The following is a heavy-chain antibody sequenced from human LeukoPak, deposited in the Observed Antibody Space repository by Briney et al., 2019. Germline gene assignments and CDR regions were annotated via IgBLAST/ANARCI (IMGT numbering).Heavy chain of an antibody. CDR1: GYTFTGYY. CDR2: INPNSGGT. J-gene: IGHJ4*02. CDR3: ARAKSPRITIFGVVITPYYFDY. V-gene: IGHV1-2*02. D-gene: IGHD3-3*01. Sequence: GASVKVSCKASGYTFTGYYMHWVRQAPGQGLEWMGWINPNSGGTNYAQKFQGRVTTTRDTSISTAYMELSRLRSDDTAVYYCARAKSPRITIFGVVITPYYFDYWGQGTLVTVSS.